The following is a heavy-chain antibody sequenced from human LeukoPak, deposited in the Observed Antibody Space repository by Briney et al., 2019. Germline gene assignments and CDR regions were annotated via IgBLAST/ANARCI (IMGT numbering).Heavy chain of an antibody. CDR2: IYHSGST. D-gene: IGHD5-12*01. J-gene: IGHJ4*02. CDR3: ARRGVYSGYDYDY. Sequence: SETLSLTCTVSGYSISSGYYWGWIRQPPGKGLEWIGSIYHSGSTYYNPSLKSRVTISVDTSKNQFSLKLSSVTAADTAVYYCARRGVYSGYDYDYWGQGTLVTVSS. CDR1: GYSISSGYY. V-gene: IGHV4-38-2*02.